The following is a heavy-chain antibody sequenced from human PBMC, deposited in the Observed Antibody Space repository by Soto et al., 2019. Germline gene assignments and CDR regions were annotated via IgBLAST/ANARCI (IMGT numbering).Heavy chain of an antibody. Sequence: SETLSLTCTVSGGSISSYYWSWIRQPPGKGLEWIGYIYYSGSTNYNPSLKSRVTISVDASKNQFSLKLSSVTAADTAVYYCARLLFGAANWFDPWGQGTLVTVS. J-gene: IGHJ5*02. CDR1: GGSISSYY. D-gene: IGHD3-10*01. V-gene: IGHV4-59*01. CDR2: IYYSGST. CDR3: ARLLFGAANWFDP.